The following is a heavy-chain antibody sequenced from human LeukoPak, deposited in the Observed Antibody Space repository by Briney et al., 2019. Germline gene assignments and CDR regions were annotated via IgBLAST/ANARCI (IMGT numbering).Heavy chain of an antibody. CDR1: GGSIRNYF. CDR3: AREGGPYRPLDY. Sequence: SETLSLTCSVSGGSIRNYFWSWIRQPAGKGLEWIGRIYTSGSIDYKPSLRSRVTMSVDTSRNQFSLKLTSVTAADTAVYYCAREGGPYRPLDYSGQGTLVTVAS. J-gene: IGHJ4*02. CDR2: IYTSGSI. V-gene: IGHV4-4*07.